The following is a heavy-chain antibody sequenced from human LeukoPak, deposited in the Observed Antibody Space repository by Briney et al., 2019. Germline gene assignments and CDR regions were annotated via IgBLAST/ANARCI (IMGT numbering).Heavy chain of an antibody. Sequence: PSETLSLTCTVPGGSIRVYYWSWVRQPPGKGLEWIAYIYYSGSTNYNPSLKSRVTISLDTSKNQFSLKLSSVTAADTAVYYCAVGATHYYMDVWGKGTTVTVSS. CDR1: GGSIRVYY. CDR2: IYYSGST. J-gene: IGHJ6*03. V-gene: IGHV4-59*08. D-gene: IGHD3-16*01. CDR3: AVGATHYYMDV.